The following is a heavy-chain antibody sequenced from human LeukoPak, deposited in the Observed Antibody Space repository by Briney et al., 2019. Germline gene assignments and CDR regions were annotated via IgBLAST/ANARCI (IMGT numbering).Heavy chain of an antibody. CDR2: ISYDGSNK. V-gene: IGHV3-30-3*01. CDR3: ARAPSYSISNWFDP. CDR1: GFTFSSYA. D-gene: IGHD2-21*01. Sequence: GRSLRLSCAASGFTFSSYAMHWVRQAPGKGLEWVAVISYDGSNKYYADSVKGRFTISRDNSKNTLYLQMNSLRAEDTAVYYCARAPSYSISNWFDPWGQGTLVTVSP. J-gene: IGHJ5*02.